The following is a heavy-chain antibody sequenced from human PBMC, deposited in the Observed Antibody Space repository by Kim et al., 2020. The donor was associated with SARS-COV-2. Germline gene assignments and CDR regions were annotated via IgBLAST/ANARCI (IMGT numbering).Heavy chain of an antibody. V-gene: IGHV4-39*01. CDR1: VDSISSRSYY. CDR3: ARQGASTYPSGYYFDY. Sequence: SETLSLTCAVSVDSISSRSYYWGWLRQPPGKGLEWIGSIYYSGSTYYNPSLKSRVTISVDTSKNHFSLNLSSVTAADTAVYYCARQGASTYPSGYYFDY. J-gene: IGHJ4*01. CDR2: IYYSGST. D-gene: IGHD3-10*01.